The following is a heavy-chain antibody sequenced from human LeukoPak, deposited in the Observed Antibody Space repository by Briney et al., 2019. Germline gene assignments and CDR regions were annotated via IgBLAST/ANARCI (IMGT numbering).Heavy chain of an antibody. D-gene: IGHD3-10*01. CDR1: GFTFRSYD. J-gene: IGHJ6*03. CDR3: ARDQYGSGDGYYMDV. V-gene: IGHV3-48*03. Sequence: GGSLRLSCAASGFTFRSYDMNWVRQAPGKGLEWVSYISSSGSTTFYADSVKGRFTISRDNAKNSLYLQMNSLRAEDTAIYYCARDQYGSGDGYYMDVWGKGTTVTVSS. CDR2: ISSSGSTT.